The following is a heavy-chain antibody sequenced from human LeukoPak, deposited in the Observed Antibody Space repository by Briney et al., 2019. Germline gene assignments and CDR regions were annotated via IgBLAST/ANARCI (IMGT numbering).Heavy chain of an antibody. CDR2: ISTSSSYI. D-gene: IGHD2-15*01. CDR1: GFTFSSYN. V-gene: IGHV3-21*01. CDR3: ARDVVVVVASDSNFNY. J-gene: IGHJ4*02. Sequence: GGSLRLSCAASGFTFSSYNMNWVRQAPGKGLEWVSSISTSSSYIYYADSVKGRFTISRDNARNSLYLQMNSLRAEDTAMYYCARDVVVVVASDSNFNYWGQGTLATVSS.